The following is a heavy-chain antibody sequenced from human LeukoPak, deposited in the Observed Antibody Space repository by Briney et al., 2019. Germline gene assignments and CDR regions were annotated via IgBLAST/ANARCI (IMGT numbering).Heavy chain of an antibody. CDR2: ISGSGGST. Sequence: GGSLRLSCAASGFTFSSYAMSWVRQAPGKGLEWVSAISGSGGSTYYADSVKGRFTISRDNSKNTLYLQMNSLRAEDTAVYYCAKVRSGSYYKPAAFDIWGQGTMVTVSS. CDR3: AKVRSGSYYKPAAFDI. D-gene: IGHD3-10*01. J-gene: IGHJ3*02. CDR1: GFTFSSYA. V-gene: IGHV3-23*01.